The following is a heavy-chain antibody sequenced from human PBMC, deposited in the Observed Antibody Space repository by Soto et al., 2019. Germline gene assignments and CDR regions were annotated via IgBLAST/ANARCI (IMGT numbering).Heavy chain of an antibody. J-gene: IGHJ6*02. D-gene: IGHD6-19*01. Sequence: ASVKVSCKASGYTFTGYYMHWVRQAPGQGLEWMGWINPNSGGTNYAQKYQGRVTMTRDTSISTAYMELSRLRSDDTAVYYCVRVSGWPYYYYGMDVWGQGTTVTVSS. CDR2: INPNSGGT. CDR1: GYTFTGYY. CDR3: VRVSGWPYYYYGMDV. V-gene: IGHV1-2*02.